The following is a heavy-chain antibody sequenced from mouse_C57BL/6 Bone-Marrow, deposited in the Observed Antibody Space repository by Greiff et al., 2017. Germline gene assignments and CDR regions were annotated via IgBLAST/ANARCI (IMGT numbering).Heavy chain of an antibody. D-gene: IGHD1-1*01. Sequence: VQLQESGPGLVQPSQSLSITCTVSGFSLTSYGVHWVRQSPGKGLEWLGVIWSGGSTDYNAAFISRLSISKDNAKSQVFFKMNSLQADDTAIYYCARGPRAVLYWYFDVWGTGTTVTVSS. J-gene: IGHJ1*03. V-gene: IGHV2-2*01. CDR2: IWSGGST. CDR1: GFSLTSYG. CDR3: ARGPRAVLYWYFDV.